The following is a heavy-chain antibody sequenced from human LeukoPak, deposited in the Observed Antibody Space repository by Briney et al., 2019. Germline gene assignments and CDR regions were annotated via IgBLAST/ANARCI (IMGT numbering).Heavy chain of an antibody. V-gene: IGHV1-2*02. CDR3: ARDRDIAAPPHY. CDR2: INPSGSDT. Sequence: ASVKVSCKASGYTFTSFYMHWVRQAPGQGLEWMGIINPSGSDTTYAQKFQGRVTMTRDTSISTAYMELSRLRSDDTAVYYCARDRDIAAPPHYWGQGTLVTVSS. J-gene: IGHJ4*02. D-gene: IGHD6-6*01. CDR1: GYTFTSFY.